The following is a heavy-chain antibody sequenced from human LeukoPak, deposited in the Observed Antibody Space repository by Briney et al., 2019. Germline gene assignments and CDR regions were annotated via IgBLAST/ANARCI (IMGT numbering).Heavy chain of an antibody. CDR3: AKAKWGIYFHFGMDV. CDR2: VSGDGTRT. J-gene: IGHJ6*02. CDR1: GFTFSSYA. V-gene: IGHV3-43*02. Sequence: GGSLRLSCAASGFTFSSYAMHWVRHFPGKGLEWVSLVSGDGTRTYYADSVKGRFTISRDNSKNSLYLQMNSLRTEDTALYYCAKAKWGIYFHFGMDVWGQGTTVTVSS. D-gene: IGHD2/OR15-2a*01.